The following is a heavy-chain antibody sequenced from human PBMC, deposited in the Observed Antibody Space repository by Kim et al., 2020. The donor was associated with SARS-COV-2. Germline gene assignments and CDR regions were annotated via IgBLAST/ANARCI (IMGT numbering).Heavy chain of an antibody. D-gene: IGHD3-9*01. V-gene: IGHV1-24*01. CDR3: ATALASYYDILTGYSFHYGMDV. Sequence: ASVKVSCKVSGYTLTELSMHWVRQAPGKGLEWMGGFDPEDGETIYAQKFQGRVTMTEDTSTDTAYMELSSLRSEDTAVYYCATALASYYDILTGYSFHYGMDVWGQGTTVTVSS. CDR2: FDPEDGET. CDR1: GYTLTELS. J-gene: IGHJ6*02.